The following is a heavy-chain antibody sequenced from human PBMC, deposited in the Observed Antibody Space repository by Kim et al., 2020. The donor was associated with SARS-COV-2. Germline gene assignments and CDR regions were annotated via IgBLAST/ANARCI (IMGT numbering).Heavy chain of an antibody. Sequence: GGSLRLSCAASGFTFSDYYMSWIRQAPGKGLEWVSYISSSGSTIYYADSVKGRFTISRDNAKNSLYLQMNSLRAEDTAVYYCAREYPLGIAAAGLHWFDPWGQGTLVTVSS. CDR3: AREYPLGIAAAGLHWFDP. CDR2: ISSSGSTI. V-gene: IGHV3-11*04. CDR1: GFTFSDYY. J-gene: IGHJ5*02. D-gene: IGHD6-13*01.